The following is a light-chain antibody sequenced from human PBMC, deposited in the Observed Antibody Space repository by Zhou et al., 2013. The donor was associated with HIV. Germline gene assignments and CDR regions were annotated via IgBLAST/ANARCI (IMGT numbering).Light chain of an antibody. J-gene: IGKJ3*01. CDR1: ETVGRS. Sequence: IQMTQSPSIVSASLGVRVTITCRANETVGRSLAWYQQKRGKAPSLVIYETSILDKGVPSRFAGSGSGTEFTLTISSLQPDDFATYYCQQYDVYPFTFGPGTKVDIK. V-gene: IGKV1-5*03. CDR3: QQYDVYPFT. CDR2: ETS.